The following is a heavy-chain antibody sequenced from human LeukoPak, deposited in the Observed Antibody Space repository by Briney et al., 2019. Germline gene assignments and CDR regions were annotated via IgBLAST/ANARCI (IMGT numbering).Heavy chain of an antibody. CDR1: GFTFSSYA. J-gene: IGHJ4*02. CDR3: AGSPYDSSGYYLYFDY. CDR2: ISYDGSNK. D-gene: IGHD3-22*01. V-gene: IGHV3-30-3*01. Sequence: TGGSLRLSCAASGFTFSSYAMHWVRQAPGKGLEWVAVISYDGSNKYYADSVKGRFTISRDNSKNTLYLQMNSLRAEDTAVYYCAGSPYDSSGYYLYFDYWGQGTLVTVSS.